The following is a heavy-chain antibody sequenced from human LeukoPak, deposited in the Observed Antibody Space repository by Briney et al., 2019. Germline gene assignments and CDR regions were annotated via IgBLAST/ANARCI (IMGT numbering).Heavy chain of an antibody. J-gene: IGHJ4*02. Sequence: GASLKISCKGSGSIFTNYWIGWVRQLPGKGLEWMGIIYPGDSATRYSPSFQGQVTISANKSISTAYLQWSSMKASAAACYFCARRAGTHSFDFDSWGQGTMVTVSP. CDR3: ARRAGTHSFDFDS. CDR1: GSIFTNYW. V-gene: IGHV5-51*01. CDR2: IYPGDSAT. D-gene: IGHD6-19*01.